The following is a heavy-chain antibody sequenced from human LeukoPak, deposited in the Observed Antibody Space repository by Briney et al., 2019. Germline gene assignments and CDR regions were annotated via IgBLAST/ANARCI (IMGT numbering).Heavy chain of an antibody. D-gene: IGHD6-19*01. V-gene: IGHV3-11*04. CDR3: VTESGWLFDY. CDR1: GFTFSDRY. Sequence: KTGGSLRLSCAAAGFTFSDRYMSWIRQAPGKGMEWVAYISPNSNTIHYADSVKGRFTISRDNAKNSLFLQVNSLRAEDTAMYYCVTESGWLFDYWGQGTLVTVSS. J-gene: IGHJ4*02. CDR2: ISPNSNTI.